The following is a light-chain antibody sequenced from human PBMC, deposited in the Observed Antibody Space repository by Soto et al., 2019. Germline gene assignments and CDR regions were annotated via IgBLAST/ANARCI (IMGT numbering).Light chain of an antibody. J-gene: IGKJ1*01. CDR2: KAS. CDR1: QGISVW. V-gene: IGKV1-5*03. Sequence: DIQMTQSPSTLSASVGDRVTITCRASQGISVWLAWYQQKAGKAPNLLIYKASRLESGVPSRFSGSGSETEFTLTISGLQPGDSATYYCQQYNSYTWTFGQGTKVDIK. CDR3: QQYNSYTWT.